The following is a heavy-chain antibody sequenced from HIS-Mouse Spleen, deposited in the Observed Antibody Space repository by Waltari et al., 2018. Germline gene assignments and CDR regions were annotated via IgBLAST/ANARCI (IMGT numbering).Heavy chain of an antibody. CDR1: CGSISSSSYY. V-gene: IGHV4-39*07. J-gene: IGHJ2*01. CDR3: AREIPYSSSWYDWYFDL. Sequence: QLQLQESVPGLVKRPETLSLTSTVSCGSISSSSYYSVCIRQPPGKGLEWIGSIYYSGSTYYNPSLKSRVTISVDTSKNQFSLKLSSVTAADTAVYYCAREIPYSSSWYDWYFDLWGRGTLVTVSS. CDR2: IYYSGST. D-gene: IGHD6-13*01.